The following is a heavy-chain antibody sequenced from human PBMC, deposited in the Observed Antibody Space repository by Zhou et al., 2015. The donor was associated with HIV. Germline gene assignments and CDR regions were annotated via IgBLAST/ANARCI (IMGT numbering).Heavy chain of an antibody. CDR1: GYTFTNYD. CDR3: ARGGGNSDFDY. Sequence: QVQLMQSGAEVKKPGASVKVSCKASGYTFTNYDINWVRQATGQGLEWMGWMNTNNGRTGYAQKFQGRVTMTRETSTRTAYMELSSLRSEDTAVYYCARGGGNSDFDYWGQGTLVTVSS. J-gene: IGHJ4*02. V-gene: IGHV1-8*01. CDR2: MNTNNGRT. D-gene: IGHD4-23*01.